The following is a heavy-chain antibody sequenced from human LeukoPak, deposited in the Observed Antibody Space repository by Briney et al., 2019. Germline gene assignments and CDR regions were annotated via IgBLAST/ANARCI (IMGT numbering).Heavy chain of an antibody. CDR2: ISGYNGDT. D-gene: IGHD3-10*01. V-gene: IGHV1-18*01. CDR3: ATSGGDYYYYSLDV. J-gene: IGHJ6*03. Sequence: GASVKVSCKASGYTFTSYGISWVRQAPGQGLEWMGWISGYNGDTKNVQKLQGRVTMTTDTSTSTTYMELSSLTSEDTAVYYCATSGGDYYYYSLDVWGKGTPVTISS. CDR1: GYTFTSYG.